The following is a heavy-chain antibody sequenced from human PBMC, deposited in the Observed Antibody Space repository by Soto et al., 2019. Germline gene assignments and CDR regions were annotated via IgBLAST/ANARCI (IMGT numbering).Heavy chain of an antibody. CDR2: ISGSGGST. CDR3: AKDFWSGYYIRDAFDI. J-gene: IGHJ3*02. Sequence: GGSLRLSCAASGFTFSSYAMSWVRQAPGKGLEWVSAISGSGGSTYYADSVKGRFTISRDNSKNTLYLQMNSLRAEDTAVYYCAKDFWSGYYIRDAFDIWGQGTMVTVSS. V-gene: IGHV3-23*01. D-gene: IGHD3-3*01. CDR1: GFTFSSYA.